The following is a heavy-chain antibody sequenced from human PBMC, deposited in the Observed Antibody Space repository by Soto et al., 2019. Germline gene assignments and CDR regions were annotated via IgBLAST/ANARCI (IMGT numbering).Heavy chain of an antibody. J-gene: IGHJ4*02. CDR1: GGSIRGGDYY. CDR2: IFYSGNS. D-gene: IGHD3-10*01. CDR3: ARLSSLYYNSDYGGYYFDY. V-gene: IGHV4-31*03. Sequence: QVQLQESGPGLVKPSQTLSLTCTVSGGSIRGGDYYWSWIRQHPGKGLEWIGYIFYSGNSFYNPSLKRGVTISVDTSKNHCCLQLSSVTAADTAIYYCARLSSLYYNSDYGGYYFDYWGQGTLVSVSS.